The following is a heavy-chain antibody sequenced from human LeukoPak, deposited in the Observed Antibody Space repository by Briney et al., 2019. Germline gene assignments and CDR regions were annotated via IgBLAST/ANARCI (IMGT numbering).Heavy chain of an antibody. Sequence: PSETLSLTCTVSGGSISSSSYYWGWIRQPPGKGLEWFGIIYYSGSTYYNPSLKSLVTISVDTSKNQFSLKLSSVTAADTSVYYCARQTGSGLFILPGGQGTLVTVSS. CDR1: GGSISSSSYY. CDR3: ARQTGSGLFILP. J-gene: IGHJ4*02. CDR2: IYYSGST. D-gene: IGHD3/OR15-3a*01. V-gene: IGHV4-39*01.